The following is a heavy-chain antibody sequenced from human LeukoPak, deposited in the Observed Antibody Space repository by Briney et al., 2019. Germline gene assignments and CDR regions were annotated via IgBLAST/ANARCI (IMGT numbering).Heavy chain of an antibody. J-gene: IGHJ5*02. Sequence: SETLSLTCAVYGGSFSGYYWSWIRQPPGKGLEWIGEINHSGSTNYNPSLKSRVTISVDTSKNQFSLKLSSVTAADTAVYYCARAPLRFLGWLLYAVGWFDPWGQGTLVTVSS. CDR1: GGSFSGYY. D-gene: IGHD3-3*01. CDR3: ARAPLRFLGWLLYAVGWFDP. CDR2: INHSGST. V-gene: IGHV4-34*01.